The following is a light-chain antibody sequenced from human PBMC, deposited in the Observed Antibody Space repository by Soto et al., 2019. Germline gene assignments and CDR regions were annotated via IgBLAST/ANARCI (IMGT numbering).Light chain of an antibody. Sequence: QSALTQPASVSGSTGQSITISCTGTVGLVSWYQQHPGKVPKLIIYDDTKRPSGVSSRFSGSKSGNTASLTIFWLQTEDEADYYCCLYVGGRTYVFGTGTKVTVL. J-gene: IGLJ1*01. CDR2: DDT. CDR3: CLYVGGRTYV. V-gene: IGLV2-23*01. CDR1: VGL.